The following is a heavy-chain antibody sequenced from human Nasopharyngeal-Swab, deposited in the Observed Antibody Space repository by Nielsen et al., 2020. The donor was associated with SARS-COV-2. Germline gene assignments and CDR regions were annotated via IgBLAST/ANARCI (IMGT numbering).Heavy chain of an antibody. V-gene: IGHV3-7*01. J-gene: IGHJ5*02. D-gene: IGHD6-6*01. CDR2: IKQDGSEK. Sequence: GGSLRLSCAASGFTFSSYWMSWVRQAPGKGLEWVANIKQDGSEKYYVDSVKGRFTISRDNAKNSLYLQMNSMRAEDTAVYYCARSAARSWFDPWGQGTLVTVSS. CDR1: GFTFSSYW. CDR3: ARSAARSWFDP.